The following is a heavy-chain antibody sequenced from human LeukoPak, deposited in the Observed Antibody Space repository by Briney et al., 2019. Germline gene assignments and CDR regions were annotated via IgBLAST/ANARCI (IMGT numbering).Heavy chain of an antibody. V-gene: IGHV4-59*01. J-gene: IGHJ3*02. CDR2: IYYSGST. CDR1: GGSISSYY. D-gene: IGHD6-13*01. Sequence: SETLSLTCTVSGGSISSYYWSWIRQPPGKGLEWIGYIYYSGSTNYNPSLKSRVTISVDTSKNQFSLKLSSVTAADTAVYYCARAARIAAPTPDAFDIWGQGTMVTVSS. CDR3: ARAARIAAPTPDAFDI.